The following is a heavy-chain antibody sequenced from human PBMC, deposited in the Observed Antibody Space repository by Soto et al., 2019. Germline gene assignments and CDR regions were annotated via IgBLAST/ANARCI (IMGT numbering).Heavy chain of an antibody. V-gene: IGHV1-69*06. Sequence: GASVKVSCKASGGTFSSYAISWVRQAPGQGLEWMGGIILIFGTANYAQKFQCSVTITADKSTSTAYMELSSLRSEDTAVYYCARVDTAMVYSFDPWGQGTLVTVSS. D-gene: IGHD5-18*01. CDR2: IILIFGTA. J-gene: IGHJ5*02. CDR3: ARVDTAMVYSFDP. CDR1: GGTFSSYA.